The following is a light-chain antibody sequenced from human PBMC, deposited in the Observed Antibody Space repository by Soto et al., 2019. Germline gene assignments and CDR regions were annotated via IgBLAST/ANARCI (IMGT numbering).Light chain of an antibody. CDR3: SSYAGSRTSIL. CDR2: ANI. CDR1: SSNIGAGYD. V-gene: IGLV1-40*01. Sequence: QSVLTQSPSVSGAPGQRVTISCTGSSSNIGAGYDVHWYQQLPGTAPKLLIFANINRPSGVPDRFSGSKSGTSASLAITGLRAEDEADYFCSSYAGSRTSILFGGGTKLTVL. J-gene: IGLJ2*01.